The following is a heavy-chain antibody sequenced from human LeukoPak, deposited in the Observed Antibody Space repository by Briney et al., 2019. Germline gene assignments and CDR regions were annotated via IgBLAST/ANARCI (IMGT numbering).Heavy chain of an antibody. CDR2: IYTSGST. CDR1: GGSISSYH. D-gene: IGHD2/OR15-2a*01. CDR3: ARDYRVIYGPEGFDP. Sequence: SETLSLTCSVSGGSISSYHWSWIRQPAGKGLEWIGRIYTSGSTNYNPSLKSRVTISVDKSKNQFSLKLNSVTAADTAVYHCARDYRVIYGPEGFDPWGQGTLVTVSS. J-gene: IGHJ5*02. V-gene: IGHV4-4*07.